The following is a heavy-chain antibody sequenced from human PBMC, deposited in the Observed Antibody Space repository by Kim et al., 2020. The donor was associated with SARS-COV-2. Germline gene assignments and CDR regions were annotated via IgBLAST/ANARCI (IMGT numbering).Heavy chain of an antibody. CDR2: IWYDGSNK. V-gene: IGHV3-33*06. CDR1: GFTFSSYG. D-gene: IGHD2-2*01. Sequence: GGSLRLSCAASGFTFSSYGMHWVRQAPGKGLEWVAVIWYDGSNKYYADSVKGRFTISRDNSKNTLYLQMNSLRAEDTAVYYCAKGSIVVVPAAIDGMDVWGQGTTVTVSS. J-gene: IGHJ6*02. CDR3: AKGSIVVVPAAIDGMDV.